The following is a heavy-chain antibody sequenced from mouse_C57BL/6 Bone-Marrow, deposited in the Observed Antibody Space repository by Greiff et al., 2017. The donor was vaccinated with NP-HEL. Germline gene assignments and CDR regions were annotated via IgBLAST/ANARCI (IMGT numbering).Heavy chain of an antibody. CDR2: IDPSDSET. D-gene: IGHD1-1*01. Sequence: VQLQQPGAELVRPGSSVKLSCKASGYTFTSYWMHWVKPRPIQGLEWIGNIDPSDSETHYNQKFKDKATLTVDKSSSTAYMQLSRLTSEDSAVYYCARALITTVVASPYWYFDVWGTGTTVTVSS. CDR3: ARALITTVVASPYWYFDV. CDR1: GYTFTSYW. J-gene: IGHJ1*03. V-gene: IGHV1-52*01.